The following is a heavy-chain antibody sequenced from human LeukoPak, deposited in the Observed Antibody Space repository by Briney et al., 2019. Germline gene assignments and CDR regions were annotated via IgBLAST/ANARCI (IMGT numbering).Heavy chain of an antibody. V-gene: IGHV5-10-1*01. Sequence: GESLKIPCKGSGYSFTSYWISWVRQMPGKGLEWMGRIDPSDSYTKYSPSFQGHVTISADKSISTAYLQWSSLKASDTAMYYCATTIEYSSSSAEYFQHWGQGTLVTVSS. CDR3: ATTIEYSSSSAEYFQH. J-gene: IGHJ1*01. D-gene: IGHD6-6*01. CDR1: GYSFTSYW. CDR2: IDPSDSYT.